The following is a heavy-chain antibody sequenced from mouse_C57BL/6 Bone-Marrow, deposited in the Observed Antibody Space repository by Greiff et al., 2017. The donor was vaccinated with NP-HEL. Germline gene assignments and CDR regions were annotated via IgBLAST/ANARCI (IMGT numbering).Heavy chain of an antibody. CDR3: ASGRRGDY. CDR1: GFTFSDYG. Sequence: DVKLQESGGGLVKPGGSLKLSCAASGFTFSDYGMHWVRQAPEKGLEWVAYISSGSSTIYYADTVKGRFTISRDNAKNTLFLQMTSLRSEDTAMYYCASGRRGDYWGQGTTLTVSS. CDR2: ISSGSSTI. D-gene: IGHD2-12*01. V-gene: IGHV5-17*01. J-gene: IGHJ2*01.